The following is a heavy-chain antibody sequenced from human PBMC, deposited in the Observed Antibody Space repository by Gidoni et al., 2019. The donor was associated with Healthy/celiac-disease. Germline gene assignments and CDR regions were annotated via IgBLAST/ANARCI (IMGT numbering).Heavy chain of an antibody. V-gene: IGHV3-66*01. CDR1: GFTVSTNY. Sequence: EVQQVESGGGLAQPGGSLRLPWAASGFTVSTNYLSCVRQAPGQGLEWVSVIYSGGSTYYADSVKGRFTISRDNSKNTLYLQMNSLRAEDTAVYYCARLRITMVRGVITHRYYYYGMDVWGQGTTVTVSS. J-gene: IGHJ6*02. CDR2: IYSGGST. D-gene: IGHD3-10*01. CDR3: ARLRITMVRGVITHRYYYYGMDV.